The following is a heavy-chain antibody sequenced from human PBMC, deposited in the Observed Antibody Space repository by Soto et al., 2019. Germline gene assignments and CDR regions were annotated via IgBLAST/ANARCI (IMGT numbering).Heavy chain of an antibody. D-gene: IGHD4-17*01. CDR2: ISSSSSYI. CDR3: ARDNARGDYSIDY. J-gene: IGHJ4*02. Sequence: EVQLVESGGGLVKPGGSLRLSCAASGFTFRSYSMNWVRQAPGKGLEWVSSISSSSSYIYYADSVKGRFTISRDNAKNSLYLQMNSLRAEDTAVYYCARDNARGDYSIDYWGQGTLVTVSS. V-gene: IGHV3-21*01. CDR1: GFTFRSYS.